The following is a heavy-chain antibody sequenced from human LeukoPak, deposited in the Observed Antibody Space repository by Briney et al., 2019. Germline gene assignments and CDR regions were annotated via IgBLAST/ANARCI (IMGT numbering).Heavy chain of an antibody. CDR1: GFTFSSYA. D-gene: IGHD3-22*01. CDR3: ATPYYYDSSGSDAFDI. CDR2: IGGSGSST. V-gene: IGHV3-23*01. Sequence: GGSLRLSCAASGFTFSSYAMSWVRQAPGKGLEWVSAIGGSGSSTYYADSVKGRFTISRDSSKNTLYLQMNSLRAEDTAVYYCATPYYYDSSGSDAFDIWGQGTMVTVSS. J-gene: IGHJ3*02.